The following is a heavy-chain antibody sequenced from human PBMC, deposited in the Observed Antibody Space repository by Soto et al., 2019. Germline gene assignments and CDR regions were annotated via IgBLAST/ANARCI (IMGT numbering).Heavy chain of an antibody. CDR2: IYTSGST. J-gene: IGHJ6*02. CDR1: GGSISSYY. Sequence: SETLSLTCTVSGGSISSYYWSWIRQPARKGLEWIGRIYTSGSTNYNPSLKSRVTMSVDTSKNQFSLKLSSVTAADTAVYYCARDLSTRVYYYYGMDVWGQGTTVTVSS. V-gene: IGHV4-4*07. D-gene: IGHD3-10*01. CDR3: ARDLSTRVYYYYGMDV.